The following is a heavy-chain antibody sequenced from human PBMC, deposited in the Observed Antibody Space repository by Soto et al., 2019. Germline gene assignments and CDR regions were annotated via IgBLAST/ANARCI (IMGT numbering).Heavy chain of an antibody. CDR1: GFTFSRYT. CDR3: AKDLGGYDNVFDY. CDR2: ISGSGDST. D-gene: IGHD5-12*01. V-gene: IGHV3-23*01. J-gene: IGHJ4*02. Sequence: EVQVLESGGGLEQPGGSLRLSCVGSGFTFSRYTMSWVRQAPGKGLEWVSGISGSGDSTDYADSVKGRFTISRDNSKNTLYLQMNGLRAADTAIYYCAKDLGGYDNVFDYWGQGTLVSVSS.